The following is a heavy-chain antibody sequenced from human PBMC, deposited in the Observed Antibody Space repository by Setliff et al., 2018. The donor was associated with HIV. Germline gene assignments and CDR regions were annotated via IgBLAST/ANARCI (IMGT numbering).Heavy chain of an antibody. V-gene: IGHV3-21*03. Sequence: GGSLRLSCAASGFTFSTYPMSWVRQAPGKGLEWVSSISSSSSYIYYADSLKGRFTISRDNAKNSLYLQMNSLRAEDTAVYYCARAVHSGWYYFDYWGQGTLVTVSS. CDR3: ARAVHSGWYYFDY. CDR1: GFTFSTYP. J-gene: IGHJ4*02. D-gene: IGHD6-19*01. CDR2: ISSSSSYI.